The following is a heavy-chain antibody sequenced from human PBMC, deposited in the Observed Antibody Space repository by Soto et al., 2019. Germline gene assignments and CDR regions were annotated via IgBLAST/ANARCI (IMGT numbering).Heavy chain of an antibody. CDR3: ARLDYGDYASISDY. CDR2: ISYSGIT. V-gene: IGHV4-61*01. J-gene: IGHJ4*02. Sequence: SETLSLTCTVSGASLTIGNHYWSWIRQPPGKGLEWIGYISYSGITNYNPSLKSRVTISVDMSKNQFSLKLNSVTAADTAVYYCARLDYGDYASISDYWGQGTLVTVSS. D-gene: IGHD4-17*01. CDR1: GASLTIGNHY.